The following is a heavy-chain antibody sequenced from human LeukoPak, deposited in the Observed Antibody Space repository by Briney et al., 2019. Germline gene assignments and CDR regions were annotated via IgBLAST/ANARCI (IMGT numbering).Heavy chain of an antibody. Sequence: PGGSRRLSCAASGFTFSSYAMSWVRQAPGKGLDWVSGISGSDGSTYYADSVKGRFTISRDNSKNTLYLQMNSLRAEDTAVYYCAKERSGIPAAANYWGQGTLVTVSS. CDR3: AKERSGIPAAANY. CDR1: GFTFSSYA. D-gene: IGHD6-13*01. J-gene: IGHJ4*02. CDR2: ISGSDGST. V-gene: IGHV3-23*01.